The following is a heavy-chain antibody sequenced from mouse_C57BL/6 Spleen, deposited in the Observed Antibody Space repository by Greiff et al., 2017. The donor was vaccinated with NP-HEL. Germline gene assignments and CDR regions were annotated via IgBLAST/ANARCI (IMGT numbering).Heavy chain of an antibody. CDR2: INPGSGGT. J-gene: IGHJ4*01. V-gene: IGHV1-54*01. Sequence: VQLQQSGAELVRPGTSVKVSCKASGYAFTNYLIEWVKQRPGQGLEWIGVINPGSGGTNYNEKFKGKATLTADKSSSTAYMQLSSLTSEDSAVYFCARPLTTVAYYYAMDYWGQGTSVTVSS. CDR3: ARPLTTVAYYYAMDY. D-gene: IGHD1-1*01. CDR1: GYAFTNYL.